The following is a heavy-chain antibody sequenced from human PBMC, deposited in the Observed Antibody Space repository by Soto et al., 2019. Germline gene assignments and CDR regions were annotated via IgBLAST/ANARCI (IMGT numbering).Heavy chain of an antibody. CDR3: ARHFVAVVIKGWGY. Sequence: SETLSLTCAVYCGSFRGYYCIWILQPPGKGLEWIGEINHSGSTNYNPSLKSRVTMSVDTSKNQFSLKLISVTAADTAVYYCARHFVAVVIKGWGYWGQGTLVTVSS. CDR1: CGSFRGYY. V-gene: IGHV4-34*01. J-gene: IGHJ4*02. D-gene: IGHD3-22*01. CDR2: INHSGST.